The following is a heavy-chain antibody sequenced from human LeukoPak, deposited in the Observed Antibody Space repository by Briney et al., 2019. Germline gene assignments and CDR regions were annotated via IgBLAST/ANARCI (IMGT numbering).Heavy chain of an antibody. J-gene: IGHJ4*02. V-gene: IGHV3-30*02. Sequence: GGSLRLSCAASGFTFSSYGMHWVRQAPGKGLEWVAFIRYDGSNKYYADSVKGRFTISRDNSKNTLYLQMNSLRAEDTAVYYCAKARGSGSLGPYYFDYWGQGTLVTVSS. CDR1: GFTFSSYG. CDR3: AKARGSGSLGPYYFDY. D-gene: IGHD3-10*01. CDR2: IRYDGSNK.